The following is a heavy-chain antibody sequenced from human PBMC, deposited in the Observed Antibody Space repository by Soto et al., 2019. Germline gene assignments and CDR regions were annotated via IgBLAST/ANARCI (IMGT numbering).Heavy chain of an antibody. D-gene: IGHD2-21*02. V-gene: IGHV3-30*04. Sequence: QVQLVESGGGMVQPGTSLRLSCAAFGFTFNSLSLHWVRQRPDKGLEWVAVISHDGRVTFYADFVKGRFTVSRDNSKNTIYLQVNSLRAEDTAVYYCAREPYGDSQYVDYWGQGTLVTVSS. CDR1: GFTFNSLS. J-gene: IGHJ4*02. CDR2: ISHDGRVT. CDR3: AREPYGDSQYVDY.